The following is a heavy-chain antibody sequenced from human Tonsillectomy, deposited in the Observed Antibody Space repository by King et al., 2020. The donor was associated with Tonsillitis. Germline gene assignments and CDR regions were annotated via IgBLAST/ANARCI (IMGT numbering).Heavy chain of an antibody. D-gene: IGHD6-13*01. Sequence: QLVQSGAEVKKPGASVKVSCKASGYTFTDHNIHWVRQAPGQGLEWMGWIIPNSGATNYAQKLLGRVTMTRDTSSSTINMEVSRLKSDDTAVYCWSRAKCYRSSRDGMDVWGQGTTVT. CDR2: IIPNSGAT. V-gene: IGHV1-2*02. J-gene: IGHJ6*02. CDR1: GYTFTDHN. CDR3: SRAKCYRSSRDGMDV.